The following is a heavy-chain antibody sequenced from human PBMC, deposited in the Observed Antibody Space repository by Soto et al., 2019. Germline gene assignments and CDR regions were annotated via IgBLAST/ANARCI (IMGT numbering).Heavy chain of an antibody. V-gene: IGHV3-53*01. CDR2: VYSGGTT. CDR1: WFAVSNNY. Sequence: PGGSLRLSWVASWFAVSNNYMNWVRQAPGKGLEWVSVVYSGGTTYYADSVRGRFTVSRDDSKNTLFLQMSSLRAEDTAVYYCARAGSPFDSERRGSWGFDHWGQGTLVTVSS. D-gene: IGHD3-16*01. J-gene: IGHJ4*02. CDR3: ARAGSPFDSERRGSWGFDH.